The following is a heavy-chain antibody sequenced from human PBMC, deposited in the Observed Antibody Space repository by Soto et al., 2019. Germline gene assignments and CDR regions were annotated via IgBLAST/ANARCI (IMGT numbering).Heavy chain of an antibody. Sequence: SVTVSCKASGGTFSNFPISWVRQAPGQGLEWMGGIIPIFGTVNYAQKFQGRVTITADESTSTAYMELSSLRSEDTAVYYCARGDHRWLQLWYFDLWGRGTLVNVSS. CDR1: GGTFSNFP. CDR2: IIPIFGTV. J-gene: IGHJ2*01. V-gene: IGHV1-69*13. CDR3: ARGDHRWLQLWYFDL. D-gene: IGHD5-12*01.